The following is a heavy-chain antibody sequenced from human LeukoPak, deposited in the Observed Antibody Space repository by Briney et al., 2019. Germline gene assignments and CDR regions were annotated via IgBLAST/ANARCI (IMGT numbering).Heavy chain of an antibody. CDR3: ARKDPYCGEDYTLFDS. CDR1: GYSFTSHW. V-gene: IGHV5-51*01. J-gene: IGHJ4*02. D-gene: IGHD2-21*01. CDR2: IYPGDSET. Sequence: GESLNISCQASGYSFTSHWIGWVLHMPGKGLEWMRMIYPGDSETRYSPSLQGQVTISADTSINTAYLQWTSLRASDTAMYYCARKDPYCGEDYTLFDSWGQGTLVTVSS.